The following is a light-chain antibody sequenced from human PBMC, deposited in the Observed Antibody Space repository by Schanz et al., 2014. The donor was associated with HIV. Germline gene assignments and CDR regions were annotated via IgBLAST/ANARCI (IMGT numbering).Light chain of an antibody. CDR3: ATWDDSLERYV. Sequence: QSLLAQPPSVSGAPGQRVTISCTGSSSNIGAGYDVHWYQLLPGTAPKVLIFANTHRPSGVPDRFSGSKSGTSASLAISGLRSDDEGDYYCATWDDSLERYVFGTGTKLTVL. J-gene: IGLJ1*01. CDR2: ANT. V-gene: IGLV1-40*01. CDR1: SSNIGAGYD.